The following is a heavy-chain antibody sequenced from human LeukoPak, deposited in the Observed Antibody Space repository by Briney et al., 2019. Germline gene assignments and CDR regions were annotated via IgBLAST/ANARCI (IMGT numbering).Heavy chain of an antibody. V-gene: IGHV4-39*01. J-gene: IGHJ4*02. D-gene: IGHD3-10*01. CDR2: IYYSGST. CDR3: ARASGNMVRGGVDY. CDR1: GGSITSSSYY. Sequence: PSETLSLTCTVSGGSITSSSYYWGWIRQPPGKGLEWIGSIYYSGSTYYNPSLKSRVTISVDTPKNQFSLKLSSVTAADTAVYYCARASGNMVRGGVDYWGQGTLVTVSS.